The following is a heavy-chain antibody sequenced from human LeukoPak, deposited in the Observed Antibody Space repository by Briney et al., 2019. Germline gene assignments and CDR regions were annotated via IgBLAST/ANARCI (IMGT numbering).Heavy chain of an antibody. D-gene: IGHD1-7*01. V-gene: IGHV4-4*08. CDR1: GGSISSYY. Sequence: SETLSLTCTVSGGSISSYYWSWIRQPPGKGLEWIGYIYTSGSTNYNPSLKSRVTISVDTSKNQFSLKLNSVTAADTAVYYCARDRGNWNYDYFDYWGQGTLVTVSS. CDR2: IYTSGST. CDR3: ARDRGNWNYDYFDY. J-gene: IGHJ4*02.